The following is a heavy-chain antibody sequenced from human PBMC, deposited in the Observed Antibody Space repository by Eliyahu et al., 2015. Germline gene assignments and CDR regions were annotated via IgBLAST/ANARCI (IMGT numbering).Heavy chain of an antibody. Sequence: EVQLIQSGGGLVQPGGSXXLPGEXSGFXLGRFAMSWVRQAPGKGLEWISSINNGGNSYYSDSVRGRFTVSRDTSRNTLSLEMNILRVEDTAVYYCAKDHASFGWPTFESWGQGTLVTVPS. J-gene: IGHJ4*02. CDR3: AKDHASFGWPTFES. V-gene: IGHV3-23*01. CDR2: INNGGNS. CDR1: GFXLGRFA. D-gene: IGHD3-3*01.